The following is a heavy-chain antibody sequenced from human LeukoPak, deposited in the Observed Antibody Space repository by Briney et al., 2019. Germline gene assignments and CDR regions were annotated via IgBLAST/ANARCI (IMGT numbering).Heavy chain of an antibody. CDR2: IYYSGST. J-gene: IGHJ6*04. D-gene: IGHD3-10*01. V-gene: IGHV4-59*01. CDR3: ARDPTVRGVGLKYYYYGMDV. CDR1: GGSISSYY. Sequence: SETLSLTCTVSGGSISSYYWSWIRQPPGKGLEWIGYIYYSGSTNYNPSLKSRVTISVDTSKNQFSLKLSSVTAADTAVYYCARDPTVRGVGLKYYYYGMDVWGKGTTVTVSS.